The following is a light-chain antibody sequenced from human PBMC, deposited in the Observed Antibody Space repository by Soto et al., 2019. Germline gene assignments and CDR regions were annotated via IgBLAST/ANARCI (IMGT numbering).Light chain of an antibody. J-gene: IGKJ1*01. V-gene: IGKV3-20*01. CDR3: QHYDSSPPT. CDR1: QSVNSNY. Sequence: EIVLTQSPGTLSLSPGERATLSCRASQSVNSNYLAWYQQKPGQAPMLLIYGASSRATGIRDRFSGSGCGTDFTLTIIRLAHEDFAVFFWQHYDSSPPTFGKGTKVEIK. CDR2: GAS.